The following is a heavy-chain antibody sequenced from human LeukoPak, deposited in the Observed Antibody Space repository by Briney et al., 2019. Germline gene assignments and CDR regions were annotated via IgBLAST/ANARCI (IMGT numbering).Heavy chain of an antibody. CDR3: AKKPATIKFPFDI. Sequence: PGGSLRLSCVGSGFSFSIYDMGWVRQTPGKGLEWVSAISTTGGYTEDADSVKGRFTISRDNSQNTLFLQMHSLRAEDTAVYYCAKKPATIKFPFDIWGQGTPVTVSP. CDR1: GFSFSIYD. J-gene: IGHJ4*02. V-gene: IGHV3-23*01. D-gene: IGHD5-24*01. CDR2: ISTTGGYT.